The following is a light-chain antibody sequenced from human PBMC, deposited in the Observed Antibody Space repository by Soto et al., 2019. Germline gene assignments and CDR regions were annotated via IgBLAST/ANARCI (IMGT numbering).Light chain of an antibody. CDR2: DAS. V-gene: IGKV1-5*01. CDR3: QQYNSYSYT. J-gene: IGKJ2*01. CDR1: QSISSW. Sequence: DIQMTQSPSTLSASVGDRVTITCRASQSISSWLAWYQQKPGKAPKLLIYDASSLESGVPSTISGSGSVTEFTLTISSLQSDDIATYYCQQYNSYSYTFGQGTKLEIK.